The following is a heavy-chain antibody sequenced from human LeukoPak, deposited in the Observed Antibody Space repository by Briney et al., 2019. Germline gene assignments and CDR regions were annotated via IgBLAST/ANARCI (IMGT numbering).Heavy chain of an antibody. CDR1: GFTFSYYA. D-gene: IGHD2-15*01. Sequence: GGSLRLSCAASGFTFSYYAMSWVRQAPGKGLGWASDISGSGGSADYADSVKGRFTISRDNSKNTLYLQMNSLRAEDTAVYYCAKGVRGGCSGGSCYYWGQGTLVTVSS. CDR2: ISGSGGSA. J-gene: IGHJ4*02. V-gene: IGHV3-23*01. CDR3: AKGVRGGCSGGSCYY.